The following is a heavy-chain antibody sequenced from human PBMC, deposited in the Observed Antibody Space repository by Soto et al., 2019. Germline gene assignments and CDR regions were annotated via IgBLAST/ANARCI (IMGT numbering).Heavy chain of an antibody. Sequence: QVQLQQWGAGLLKPSETLSLTCAVYCGSFSGYYWSWIRQPPGKGLEWIGEINHSGSTNYNPSLKGRVTMSVDTSTNTFSLRLSSVTAADTAVYYCARTSRFDCWGQGTLVTVSS. D-gene: IGHD6-6*01. CDR1: CGSFSGYY. J-gene: IGHJ4*02. V-gene: IGHV4-34*01. CDR3: ARTSRFDC. CDR2: INHSGST.